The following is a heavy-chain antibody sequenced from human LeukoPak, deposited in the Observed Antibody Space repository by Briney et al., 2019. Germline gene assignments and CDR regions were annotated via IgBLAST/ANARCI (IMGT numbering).Heavy chain of an antibody. V-gene: IGHV1-2*02. Sequence: GASVKVSCKASGFTFTGYYIHWVRQAPGQGLEWMGYINPHSGGTNSPQKFQGRVTMTTDTSISAAYMELSSLISDDTAMYYCVREGNELLSKNFDYWVQGTLVTVSS. CDR1: GFTFTGYY. CDR2: INPHSGGT. J-gene: IGHJ4*02. D-gene: IGHD2-21*02. CDR3: VREGNELLSKNFDY.